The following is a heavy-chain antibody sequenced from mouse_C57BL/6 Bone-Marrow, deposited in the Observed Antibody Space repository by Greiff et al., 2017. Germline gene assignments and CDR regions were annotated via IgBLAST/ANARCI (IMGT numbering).Heavy chain of an antibody. CDR1: GYTFTSSG. CDR2: IYPRSGNT. D-gene: IGHD4-1*01. Sequence: QVQLKESGAELARPGASVKLSCKASGYTFTSSGISWVKQRTGQGLEWIGEIYPRSGNTYYNEKFKGKATLTADKSSSTAYMELRSLTSEDSAVYFCARHWDLYWGQGTLVTVSA. V-gene: IGHV1-81*01. CDR3: ARHWDLY. J-gene: IGHJ3*01.